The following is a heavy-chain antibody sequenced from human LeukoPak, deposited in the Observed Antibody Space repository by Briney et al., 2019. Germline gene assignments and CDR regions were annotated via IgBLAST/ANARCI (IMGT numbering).Heavy chain of an antibody. CDR1: GFTFTSHA. Sequence: GGSLRLSCAASGFTFTSHAMGWVRQAAGKGPEWVSSISQDGSDTFYAASVRGRFTISRDNSNNTPYLQMNSLRAEDTAVYYCAKDLYCSSTSCYMDVWGKGTTVTVSS. J-gene: IGHJ6*03. V-gene: IGHV3-23*01. CDR3: AKDLYCSSTSCYMDV. D-gene: IGHD2-2*01. CDR2: ISQDGSDT.